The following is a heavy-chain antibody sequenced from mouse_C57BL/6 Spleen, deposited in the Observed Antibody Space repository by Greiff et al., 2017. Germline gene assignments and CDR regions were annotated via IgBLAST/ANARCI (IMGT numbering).Heavy chain of an antibody. CDR2: IYPGDGDT. CDR3: ARWGYSNYGAMDY. V-gene: IGHV1-80*01. J-gene: IGHJ4*01. D-gene: IGHD2-5*01. CDR1: GYAFSSYW. Sequence: VQLQQSGAELVKPGASVKISCKASGYAFSSYWMNWVKQRPGKGLEWIGQIYPGDGDTNYNGKFKGKATLTADKSSSPAYMQLSSLTSEDSAVYFCARWGYSNYGAMDYWGQGTSVTVSS.